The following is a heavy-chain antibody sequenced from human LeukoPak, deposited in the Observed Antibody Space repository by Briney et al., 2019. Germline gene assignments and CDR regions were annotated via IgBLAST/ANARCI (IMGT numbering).Heavy chain of an antibody. CDR2: IYYSGST. CDR3: ARDVPGGYSYGLGDDAFDI. CDR1: GGSISSSSYY. J-gene: IGHJ3*02. D-gene: IGHD5-18*01. Sequence: PSETLSLTCTVSGGSISSSSYYWSWIRQHPGKGLEWIGYIYYSGSTYYNPSLKSRVTISVDTSKNQFSLKLSSVTAADTAVYYCARDVPGGYSYGLGDDAFDIWGQGTMVTVSS. V-gene: IGHV4-31*03.